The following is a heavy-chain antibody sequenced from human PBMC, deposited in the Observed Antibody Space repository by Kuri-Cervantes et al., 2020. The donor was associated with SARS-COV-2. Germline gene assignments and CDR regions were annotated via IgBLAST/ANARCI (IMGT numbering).Heavy chain of an antibody. J-gene: IGHJ5*02. V-gene: IGHV3-48*04. CDR2: ISSSSSTI. CDR1: GFTFSSYS. CDR3: ARGNRLNTYYYGSGLNWFDP. Sequence: GESLKISCAASGFTFSSYSMNWVRQAPGKGLEWVSYISSSSSTIYYADSVKGRFTISRDNSKNSLYLQMTSLRAEDSAVYYCARGNRLNTYYYGSGLNWFDPWGQGTLVTVSS. D-gene: IGHD3-10*01.